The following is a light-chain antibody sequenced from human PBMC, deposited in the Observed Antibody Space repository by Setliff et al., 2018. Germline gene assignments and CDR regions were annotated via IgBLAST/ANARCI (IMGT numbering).Light chain of an antibody. J-gene: IGLJ1*01. CDR3: SSYTSHTFV. CDR1: NSDVGGYNY. Sequence: QSVLAQPAAVSGSPGQSITISCAGTNSDVGGYNYVSRYQQYPGKAPQLIIYGVSKRPSGVSDRFSGSKSGNTASLTISGLQVEDEADYYCSSYTSHTFVFAAGTKVTVL. CDR2: GVS. V-gene: IGLV2-14*03.